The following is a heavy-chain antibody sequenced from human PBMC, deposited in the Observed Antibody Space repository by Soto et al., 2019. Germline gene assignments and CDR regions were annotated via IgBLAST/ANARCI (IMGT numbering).Heavy chain of an antibody. CDR3: ARGRCRYYGLRYEVT. J-gene: IGHJ5*01. Sequence: SETLSLTCTVSGGSLSSYYWNWIRQPPGQGLEWIGYVYSSGSTIYNPSLESRVTISVDMSKNQFSLKMNSVTAADTAIYYCARGRCRYYGLRYEVTWGQGALVTVSS. V-gene: IGHV4-59*01. D-gene: IGHD1-26*01. CDR1: GGSLSSYY. CDR2: VYSSGST.